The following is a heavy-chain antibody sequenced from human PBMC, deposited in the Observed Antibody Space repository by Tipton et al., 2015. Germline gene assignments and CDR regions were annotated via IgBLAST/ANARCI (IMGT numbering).Heavy chain of an antibody. D-gene: IGHD6-25*01. V-gene: IGHV4-61*02. Sequence: TLSLTCTVSGGSISSGSHYWNWVRQAAGKGLEWIGRVYTTGNTDYNPAHKSRVSISIAPSKNQFPLRLDSVTAADTAVYYCARDASGYYYGMDVWGQGTTVTVSS. CDR1: GGSISSGSHY. CDR2: VYTTGNT. J-gene: IGHJ6*02. CDR3: ARDASGYYYGMDV.